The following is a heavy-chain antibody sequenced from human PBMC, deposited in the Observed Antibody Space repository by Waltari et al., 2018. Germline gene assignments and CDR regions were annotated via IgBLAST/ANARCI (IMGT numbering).Heavy chain of an antibody. CDR3: ARGGDFWSGYNTPYFDY. J-gene: IGHJ4*02. V-gene: IGHV4-59*01. CDR2: IYYSGST. Sequence: QVQLQESGPGLVKPSETLSLTCTVSGGSISSYYWSWIRQPPGKGLEWIGYIYYSGSTNYNPALKSRVTISVDTSKNQFSLKLSSVTAADTAVYYCARGGDFWSGYNTPYFDYWGQGTLVTVSS. D-gene: IGHD3-3*01. CDR1: GGSISSYY.